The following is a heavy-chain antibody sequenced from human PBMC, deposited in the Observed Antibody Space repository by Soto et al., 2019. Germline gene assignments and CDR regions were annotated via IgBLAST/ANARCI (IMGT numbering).Heavy chain of an antibody. Sequence: GGSLRLSCAASVFTFSSYAMSWVRQAPGKGLEWVSAISGSGGSTYYADSVKGRFTISRDNSKNTLYLQMNSLRAEDTAVYYCAKDRGYSSSWYWGQGTLVTLSS. J-gene: IGHJ4*02. CDR2: ISGSGGST. CDR3: AKDRGYSSSWY. CDR1: VFTFSSYA. V-gene: IGHV3-23*01. D-gene: IGHD6-13*01.